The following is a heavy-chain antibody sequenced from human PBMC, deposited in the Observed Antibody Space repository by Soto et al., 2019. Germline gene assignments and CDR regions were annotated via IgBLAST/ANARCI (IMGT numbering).Heavy chain of an antibody. J-gene: IGHJ3*02. V-gene: IGHV3-15*01. CDR1: GFTFNDAW. D-gene: IGHD2-2*01. CDR3: TSARCTGTNCYVKNAFDS. Sequence: XGALRLSCSAAGFTFNDAWMTWVRQAPGKGLDGVGRIKTKTDGGTTDYAAPVKGSFTISRDDSKTTVYLQMNRLKMEDTGVYYCTSARCTGTNCYVKNAFDSWGQGTMVTVSS. CDR2: IKTKTDGGTT.